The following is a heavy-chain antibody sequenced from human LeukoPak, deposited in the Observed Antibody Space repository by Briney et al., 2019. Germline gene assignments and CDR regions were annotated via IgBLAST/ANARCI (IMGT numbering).Heavy chain of an antibody. V-gene: IGHV4-34*01. CDR1: GGSFSGYY. J-gene: IGHJ4*02. CDR2: INHSGST. CDR3: ARRRYFDY. Sequence: SETLSLTCAVYGGSFSGYYWSWIRQPPGKGLEWIGEINHSGSTNYNPSLKSRVTISVDTSKNQFSLKLSSVTAADTAVYYCARRRYFDYWGQGTLVTVSS.